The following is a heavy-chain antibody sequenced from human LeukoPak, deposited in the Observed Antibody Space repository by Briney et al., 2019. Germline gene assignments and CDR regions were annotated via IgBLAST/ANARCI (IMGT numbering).Heavy chain of an antibody. CDR1: GFTFSSYW. J-gene: IGHJ4*02. CDR2: INSDGSST. D-gene: IGHD4-17*01. Sequence: PGGSLRLSCAASGFTFSSYWMHWVRQAPGKGLVWVSRINSDGSSTSYADSVKGRFTISRDNAKNTLYLQMNSLRAEDTAVYYCARRHDYGDYGPFDYWGQGTLVTVSS. CDR3: ARRHDYGDYGPFDY. V-gene: IGHV3-74*01.